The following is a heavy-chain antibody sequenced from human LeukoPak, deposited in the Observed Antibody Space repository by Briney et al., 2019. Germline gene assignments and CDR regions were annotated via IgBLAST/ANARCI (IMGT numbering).Heavy chain of an antibody. V-gene: IGHV3-30*02. Sequence: GGSLRLSCAASGFTFSTYGMHWVRQAPGKGLEWVAFIRYDGSNKYYADSVKGRFTISRDNSKNTLYLQMNSLRAEDTAVYYCAKDNRELLGYWGQGTLVTVSS. J-gene: IGHJ4*02. CDR3: AKDNRELLGY. D-gene: IGHD1-26*01. CDR2: IRYDGSNK. CDR1: GFTFSTYG.